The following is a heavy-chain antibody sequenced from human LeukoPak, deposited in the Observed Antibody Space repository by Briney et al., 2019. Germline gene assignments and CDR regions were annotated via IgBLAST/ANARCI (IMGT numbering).Heavy chain of an antibody. CDR2: ISWNSGRI. Sequence: GGSLRLSCVAPGFIFDDYAMHWVRQAPGKGLEWVSGISWNSGRIGYADSVKGRFTISRDNAKESLYLQMNSLRAEDTALYYCGKDMASMVRGVIDFWGQGTLVTVSS. V-gene: IGHV3-9*01. J-gene: IGHJ4*02. CDR3: GKDMASMVRGVIDF. D-gene: IGHD3-10*01. CDR1: GFIFDDYA.